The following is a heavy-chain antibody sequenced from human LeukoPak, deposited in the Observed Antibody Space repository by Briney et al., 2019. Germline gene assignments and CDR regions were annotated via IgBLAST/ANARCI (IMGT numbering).Heavy chain of an antibody. D-gene: IGHD1-14*01. V-gene: IGHV3-23*01. Sequence: PGGSLRLSCAASGFTFSSYAMSWVRQAPGKGLEWVSAISTSGGSTYYGDSVRGRFTISRDNSKNTLYLQMNSLRAEDTAVYYCWPVNPIDYWGQGTLVTVSS. CDR1: GFTFSSYA. CDR2: ISTSGGST. CDR3: WPVNPIDY. J-gene: IGHJ4*02.